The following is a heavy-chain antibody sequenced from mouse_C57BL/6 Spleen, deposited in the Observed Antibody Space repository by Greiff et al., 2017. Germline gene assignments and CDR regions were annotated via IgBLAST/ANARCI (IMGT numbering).Heavy chain of an antibody. V-gene: IGHV3-8*01. CDR3: ARGDGSSYVARWYFDV. D-gene: IGHD1-1*01. CDR2: ISYSGST. CDR1: GYSITSDY. J-gene: IGHJ1*03. Sequence: EVKLQESGPGLAKPSQTLSLTCSVTGYSITSDYWNWIRKFPGNKLEYMGYISYSGSTYYNPSLKSRISITRDTSKNQYYLQLNSVTTEDTATYYCARGDGSSYVARWYFDVWGTGTTVTVSS.